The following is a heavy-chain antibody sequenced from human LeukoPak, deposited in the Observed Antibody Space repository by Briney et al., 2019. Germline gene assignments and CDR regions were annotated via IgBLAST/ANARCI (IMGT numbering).Heavy chain of an antibody. V-gene: IGHV3-74*03. CDR3: ARESSSGFSRFDL. Sequence: PGRSLRLSCAASGFSFSSHWMHWVRQAPGKGLVWVSRISGEGDITTYADSVKGRFTISRDNAKNTLYLQMNSLTGEDTAVYYCARESSSGFSRFDLWGQGTLVTVSS. D-gene: IGHD3-22*01. CDR2: ISGEGDIT. CDR1: GFSFSSHW. J-gene: IGHJ4*02.